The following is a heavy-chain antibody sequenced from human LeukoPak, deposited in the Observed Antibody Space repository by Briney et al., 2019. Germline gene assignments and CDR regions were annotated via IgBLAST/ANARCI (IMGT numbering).Heavy chain of an antibody. CDR3: ARDNFYDSSGHDAFDI. Sequence: SETLSLTCTVSGDSLSSGSYYWTWIRQPAGKGLEWIGRIYSSGGTNYNPSLKSRVTILVDTSKNQFSLKLNSVTAADTAVYYCARDNFYDSSGHDAFDIWGQGTMVTVSS. D-gene: IGHD3-22*01. V-gene: IGHV4-61*02. J-gene: IGHJ3*02. CDR1: GDSLSSGSYY. CDR2: IYSSGGT.